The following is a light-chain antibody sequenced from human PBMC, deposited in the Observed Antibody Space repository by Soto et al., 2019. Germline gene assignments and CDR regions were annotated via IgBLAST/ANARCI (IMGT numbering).Light chain of an antibody. Sequence: EIVMTQSPATLSVSPGERATLSCRASQSVSSNLAWYQQKPGQAPRLLIYGASTRTTGIPARFSGSGSGTEFTLTNSRLQYEDFAIYYCQQYNNCLTFGGGTKVEIK. V-gene: IGKV3-15*01. J-gene: IGKJ4*01. CDR2: GAS. CDR3: QQYNNCLT. CDR1: QSVSSN.